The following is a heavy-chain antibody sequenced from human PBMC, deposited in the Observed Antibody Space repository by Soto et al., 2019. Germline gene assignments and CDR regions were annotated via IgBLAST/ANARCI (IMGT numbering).Heavy chain of an antibody. D-gene: IGHD6-13*01. J-gene: IGHJ5*02. CDR1: GYTFTGYY. Sequence: ASVKVSCKASGYTFTGYYMHWVRQAPGQGLEWMGWINPNSGGTNYAQKFQGRVTMTRDTSISTAYMELSRLRSDDTAVYYCAGSSSRLYNWFDPWGQGTLVTVS. CDR2: INPNSGGT. V-gene: IGHV1-2*02. CDR3: AGSSSRLYNWFDP.